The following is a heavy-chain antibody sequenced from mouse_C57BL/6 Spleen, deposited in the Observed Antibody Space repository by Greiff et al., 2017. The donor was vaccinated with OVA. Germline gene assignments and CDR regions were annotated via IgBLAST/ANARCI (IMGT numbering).Heavy chain of an antibody. CDR1: GFPLRSYA. CDR3: TRYHGRSYVSWFAD. Sequence: EVQGVESGEGLVKPGGSLKLSCAASGFPLRSYAMSLVRQTPEKRLEWVAYISSGGDYIYYADTVQGRFPISRDNARNTLYLKMCSLKTEDTAMYYGTRYHGRSYVSWFADWGKGTLVTVSA. CDR2: ISSGGDYI. J-gene: IGHJ3*01. V-gene: IGHV5-9-1*02. D-gene: IGHD1-1*01.